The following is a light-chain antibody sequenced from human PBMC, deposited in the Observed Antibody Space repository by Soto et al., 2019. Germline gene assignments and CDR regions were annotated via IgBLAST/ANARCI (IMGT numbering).Light chain of an antibody. CDR1: QSVSSSY. J-gene: IGKJ5*01. V-gene: IGKV3-20*01. CDR3: QQYGRPPRAT. Sequence: EIVFTQSPGTLCLSPGERATLSCRASQSVSSSYLAWYPQNPGQAPRLLIYAASSRATGIPDRFSGGGSGTDFTLSISKVETEDFAAYYCQQYGRPPRATFGQGTRLEIK. CDR2: AAS.